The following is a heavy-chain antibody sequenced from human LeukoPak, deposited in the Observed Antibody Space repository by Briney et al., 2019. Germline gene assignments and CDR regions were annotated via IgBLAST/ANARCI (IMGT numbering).Heavy chain of an antibody. D-gene: IGHD3-22*01. V-gene: IGHV4-4*07. CDR3: AREVYYYDSSGYIFYYYMDV. J-gene: IGHJ6*03. Sequence: SETLSLTCTVSGGSISSYYWSWTRQPAGKGLEWNGRIYTSGSTNYNPSLKSRVTMSVDTSKNQFSLKLSSVTAADTAVYYCAREVYYYDSSGYIFYYYMDVWGKGTTVTISS. CDR2: IYTSGST. CDR1: GGSISSYY.